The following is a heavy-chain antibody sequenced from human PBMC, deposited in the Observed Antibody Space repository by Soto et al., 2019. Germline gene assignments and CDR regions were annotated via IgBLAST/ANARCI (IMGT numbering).Heavy chain of an antibody. CDR1: VDSFTSYC. V-gene: IGHV5-51*01. J-gene: IGHJ6*01. CDR2: IYPCDSDN. D-gene: IGHD3-16*01. Sequence: GESLKISCKGSVDSFTSYCIGWVRQMPVKGLEWRGIIYPCDSDNRYSPSFQGQVTISADKSISTAYLQWSSLKASDTAMYYCARHGGGYYCYGMEVWGQGTTVTVSS. CDR3: ARHGGGYYCYGMEV.